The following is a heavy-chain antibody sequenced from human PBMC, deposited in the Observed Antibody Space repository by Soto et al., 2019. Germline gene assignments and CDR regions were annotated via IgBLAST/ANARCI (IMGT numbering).Heavy chain of an antibody. CDR1: GGSISSSNW. J-gene: IGHJ4*02. CDR2: IYHSGST. Sequence: SETLSLTCAVSGGSISSSNWWSWVRQPPGKGPEWIGEIYHSGSTNYNPSLKSRVTISVDKSKNQFSLKLSSVTAADTAVYYCARGGVNMLVYFDYWGRGTLVTVSS. CDR3: ARGGVNMLVYFDY. D-gene: IGHD3-22*01. V-gene: IGHV4-4*02.